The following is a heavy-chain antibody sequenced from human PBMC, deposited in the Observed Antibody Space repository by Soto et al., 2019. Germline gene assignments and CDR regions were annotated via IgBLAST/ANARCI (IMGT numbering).Heavy chain of an antibody. D-gene: IGHD5-12*01. V-gene: IGHV3-23*01. CDR1: VFTISINS. CDR3: AKWDGYGDH. J-gene: IGHJ5*02. Sequence: RFSWARSVFTISINSFTLVLQSPGKGLEYVSGIIIGGDKPWHAESLNVRFTVSRDNSNNTVYLQMNSLRVDDTAVYYCAKWDGYGDHWGQGTLVTVSS. CDR2: IIIGGDKP.